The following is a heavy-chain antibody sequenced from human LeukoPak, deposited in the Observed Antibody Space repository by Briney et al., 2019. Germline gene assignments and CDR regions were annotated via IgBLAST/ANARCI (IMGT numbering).Heavy chain of an antibody. CDR2: IHTSGST. V-gene: IGHV4-4*07. D-gene: IGHD3/OR15-3a*01. CDR3: ARGTDPRYNWFDP. J-gene: IGHJ5*02. CDR1: GASIGSYY. Sequence: SSETLSLTCTVSGASIGSYYWTWIRQPAGKGPEWIGRIHTSGSTNYNPSLKSRVNMSVDTSKNQFSLKLNSVTAADTAVYYCARGTDPRYNWFDPWGQGTLVTVSS.